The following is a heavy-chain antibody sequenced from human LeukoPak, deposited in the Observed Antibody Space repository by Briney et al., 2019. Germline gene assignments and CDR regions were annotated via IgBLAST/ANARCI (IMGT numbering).Heavy chain of an antibody. J-gene: IGHJ4*02. Sequence: GASVKVSCKASGYTFTGYYIHWVRQAPGQGLEWMGWINPNSGGTNYAQKFQGSVTMTRDTSISTAYMDLNSRRSDDTAVYYCARDDMVRGVMVSDWGEGPLVSVSS. CDR3: ARDDMVRGVMVSD. D-gene: IGHD3-10*01. V-gene: IGHV1-2*04. CDR1: GYTFTGYY. CDR2: INPNSGGT.